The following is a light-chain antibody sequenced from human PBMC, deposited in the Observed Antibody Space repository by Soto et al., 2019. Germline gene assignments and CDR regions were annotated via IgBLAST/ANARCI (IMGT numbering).Light chain of an antibody. CDR3: ASYVGIDIWV. CDR2: EVS. CDR1: SSDVGAYKY. Sequence: QSALTQPPSASGSPGQSVTISCTGTSSDVGAYKYVSWYQQYQGKAPKRMIYEVSKRPSGVPDRFSGSKSGNTASLTVSGLQAEDEADYYCASYVGIDIWVVGVGTKVTVL. V-gene: IGLV2-8*01. J-gene: IGLJ2*01.